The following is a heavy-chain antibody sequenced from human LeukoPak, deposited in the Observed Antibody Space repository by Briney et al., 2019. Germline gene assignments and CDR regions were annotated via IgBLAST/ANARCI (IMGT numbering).Heavy chain of an antibody. J-gene: IGHJ3*02. CDR3: ARVAATYDYVWGSYRSGAFDI. CDR2: INHSGGT. D-gene: IGHD3-16*02. V-gene: IGHV4-34*01. CDR1: GGSFSGYY. Sequence: KTSETLSLTCAVYGGSFSGYYWSWIRQPPGKGLEWIGEINHSGGTNYNPSLKSRVTISVDTSKNQFSLKLSSVTAADTAVYYWARVAATYDYVWGSYRSGAFDIWGQGTMVTVSS.